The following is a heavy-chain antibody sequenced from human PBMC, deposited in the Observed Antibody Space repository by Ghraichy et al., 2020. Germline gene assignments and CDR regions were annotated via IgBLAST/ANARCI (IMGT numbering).Heavy chain of an antibody. CDR2: IKQDGSEK. J-gene: IGHJ4*02. CDR3: ARATSIVVVPAAMYFDY. D-gene: IGHD2-2*01. V-gene: IGHV3-7*01. Sequence: GGSLRLSCAASGFTFSSYWMSWVRQAPGKGLEWVANIKQDGSEKYYVDSVKGRFTISRDNAKNSLYLQMNSLRAEDTAVYYCARATSIVVVPAAMYFDYWGQGTLVTVSS. CDR1: GFTFSSYW.